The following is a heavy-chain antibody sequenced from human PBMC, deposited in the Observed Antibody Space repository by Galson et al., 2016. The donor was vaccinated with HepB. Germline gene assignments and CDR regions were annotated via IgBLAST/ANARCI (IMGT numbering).Heavy chain of an antibody. CDR1: GFTFSTYW. CDR2: ANSDGSRT. CDR3: AKDYSGYYFDGTGYYNAFDY. D-gene: IGHD3-22*01. J-gene: IGHJ4*02. Sequence: SLRLSCAASGFTFSTYWMHWVRQVPGMGLVWVSRANSDGSRTTYVDSVKGRFTISRDNAKNTLYLEMTSLREEDTAVYYCAKDYSGYYFDGTGYYNAFDYWGQGALVTVSS. V-gene: IGHV3-74*01.